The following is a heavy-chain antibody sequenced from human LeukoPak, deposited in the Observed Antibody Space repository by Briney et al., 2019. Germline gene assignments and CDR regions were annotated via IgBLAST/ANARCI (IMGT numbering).Heavy chain of an antibody. V-gene: IGHV3-23*01. D-gene: IGHD6-13*01. CDR1: GFSFDTYA. Sequence: SGGSLRLSCAASGFSFDTYAMTWVRQAPGKGLEWVSAISGDGGSTYYAVYVKGRFTISRDNSKNTLYLQMNGLRAEDTAVYYCTLGSLYSSSWYGDYWGQGTLVTVSS. J-gene: IGHJ4*02. CDR2: ISGDGGST. CDR3: TLGSLYSSSWYGDY.